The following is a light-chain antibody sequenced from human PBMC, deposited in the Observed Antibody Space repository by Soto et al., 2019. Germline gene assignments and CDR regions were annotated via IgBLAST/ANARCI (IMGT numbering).Light chain of an antibody. Sequence: EVVLTQSPGTLSLSPGERATLSCRASQYISSNQLAWYQQRSGQAPTLLISGASTRATGIPDRFSGSGSGTDFILTISGLEPEDFAVYYCQQYGSFGGGTKVESK. CDR2: GAS. V-gene: IGKV3-20*01. J-gene: IGKJ4*01. CDR3: QQYGS. CDR1: QYISSNQ.